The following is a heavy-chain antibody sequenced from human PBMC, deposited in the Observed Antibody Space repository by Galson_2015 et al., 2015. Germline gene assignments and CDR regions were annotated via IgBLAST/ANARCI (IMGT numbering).Heavy chain of an antibody. Sequence: SLRLSCAASGFTVSSNYMSWVRQAPGKGLGWVSVIYSGGSTYYADSVKGRFTISRDNSKNTLYLQMNSLRAEDTAVYYCARPDFDYYGSGRGAFDIWGQGTMVTVSS. CDR2: IYSGGST. CDR1: GFTVSSNY. V-gene: IGHV3-53*01. D-gene: IGHD3-10*01. J-gene: IGHJ3*02. CDR3: ARPDFDYYGSGRGAFDI.